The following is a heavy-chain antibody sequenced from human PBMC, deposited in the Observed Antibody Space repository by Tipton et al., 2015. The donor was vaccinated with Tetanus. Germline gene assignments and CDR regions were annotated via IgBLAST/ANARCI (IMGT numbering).Heavy chain of an antibody. Sequence: TLSLTCTVSGTSISRSSHYWTWIRQPPGKGPEWVGYVYHSGATNYHPSLKSRLAISADTSKNQFSLNLRSVITADTAVYYCARANNDYPKKGPFDYWGQGILVTVSS. CDR1: GTSISRSSHY. D-gene: IGHD3-16*01. CDR2: VYHSGAT. V-gene: IGHV4-61*01. J-gene: IGHJ4*02. CDR3: ARANNDYPKKGPFDY.